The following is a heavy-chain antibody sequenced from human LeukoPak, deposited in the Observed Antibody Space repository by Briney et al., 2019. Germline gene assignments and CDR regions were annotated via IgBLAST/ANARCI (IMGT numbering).Heavy chain of an antibody. J-gene: IGHJ3*02. CDR1: GGSISSGGYS. CDR3: ARGGYYDSRNAFDI. Sequence: SQTLSLTCAVSGGSISSGGYSWSWIRQPPGKGLEWIGYIYHSGSTYYNPSLKSRVTISVDRSKNQFSLKLSSLTAADTAVYYCARGGYYDSRNAFDIWGQGTMVTVSS. D-gene: IGHD3-22*01. CDR2: IYHSGST. V-gene: IGHV4-30-2*01.